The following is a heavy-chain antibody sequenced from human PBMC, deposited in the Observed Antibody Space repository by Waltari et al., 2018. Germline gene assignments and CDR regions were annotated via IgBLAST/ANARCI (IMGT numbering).Heavy chain of an antibody. V-gene: IGHV1-46*02. D-gene: IGHD3-10*01. Sequence: QLQLVQSGAEVKKPGASVKIPCRASGDQFNKNWLHWLRQAPGQGLAWMGIINPTNGNTNYAPRFQGRITMTRAASTGTINLELSGLRSEDTAVYYCAREKIMGTTSGDFAFWGQGTLVTVSS. CDR1: GDQFNKNW. J-gene: IGHJ1*01. CDR3: AREKIMGTTSGDFAF. CDR2: INPTNGNT.